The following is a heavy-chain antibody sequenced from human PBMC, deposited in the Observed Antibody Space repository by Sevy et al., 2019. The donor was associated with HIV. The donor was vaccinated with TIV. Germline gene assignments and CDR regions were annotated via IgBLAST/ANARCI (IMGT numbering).Heavy chain of an antibody. V-gene: IGHV3-64*01. J-gene: IGHJ4*02. CDR2: ISGGGGNT. CDR3: AKAENRPYSSGWYDY. CDR1: GFTFSTYA. D-gene: IGHD6-19*01. Sequence: GGSLRLSCAASGFTFSTYAMYWVRQAPGKGLEYVSAISGGGGNTYYGTSVKGRFTVSRDNAKNTLYLQMGSLRAEDTALYYCAKAENRPYSSGWYDYWGQGTLVTVSS.